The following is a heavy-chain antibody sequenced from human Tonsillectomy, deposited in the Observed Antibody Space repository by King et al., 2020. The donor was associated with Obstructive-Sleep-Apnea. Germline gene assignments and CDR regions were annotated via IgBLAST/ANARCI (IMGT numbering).Heavy chain of an antibody. J-gene: IGHJ2*01. CDR2: ISYDGSNK. CDR3: ARGGTTVVTHWYFDL. V-gene: IGHV3-30*04. Sequence: VQLVESGGGVVQPGRSLRLSCAASGFTFSSYAMHWVRQAPGKGLEWVAVISYDGSNKYYADSVKGRFTISRDNSKNTLYLQMNSLRAEDTAVYCCARGGTTVVTHWYFDLWGRGTLVTVSS. CDR1: GFTFSSYA. D-gene: IGHD4-23*01.